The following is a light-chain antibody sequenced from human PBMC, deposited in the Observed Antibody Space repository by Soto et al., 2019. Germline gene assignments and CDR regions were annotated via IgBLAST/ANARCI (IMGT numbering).Light chain of an antibody. Sequence: EIVLTQFPGALSLSPGERVTLSCRASQTVSNTSLAWYQQKSGQAPKFLIYGASNRATGIPDRFSGSGSGTDFTLTISRLETEDFAVYYCQQYGALPPTFGGGTKVEIK. CDR2: GAS. CDR1: QTVSNTS. J-gene: IGKJ4*02. CDR3: QQYGALPPT. V-gene: IGKV3-20*01.